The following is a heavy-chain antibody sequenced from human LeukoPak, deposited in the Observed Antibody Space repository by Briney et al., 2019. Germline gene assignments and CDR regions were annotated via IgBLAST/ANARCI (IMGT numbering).Heavy chain of an antibody. D-gene: IGHD3-3*01. Sequence: EASVKVSCKASGYTFTNYGISWVRQAPGQGLEWMGWVSTSNPHTNYAPKFRGRVIMTIDTSTTTAYLEMRSLTSDDTAVYYCARDRFLWGLGNWFXLWGQGTLVTVTS. V-gene: IGHV1-18*01. CDR3: ARDRFLWGLGNWFXL. CDR2: VSTSNPHT. CDR1: GYTFTNYG. J-gene: IGHJ5*02.